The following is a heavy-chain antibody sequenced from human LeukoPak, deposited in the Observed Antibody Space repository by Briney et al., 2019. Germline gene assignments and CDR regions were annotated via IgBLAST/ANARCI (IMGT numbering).Heavy chain of an antibody. Sequence: ASVTVSCKASGYTFTSYGISWVRQAPGQGLEWMGWISAYNGNTNYAQKLQGRVTMTTPTSTSTAYMELRSLRSDDTAVYYCARANFLYCSSTTCLFDYWGQGTLVTVSS. D-gene: IGHD2-2*01. CDR3: ARANFLYCSSTTCLFDY. CDR1: GYTFTSYG. CDR2: ISAYNGNT. V-gene: IGHV1-18*04. J-gene: IGHJ4*02.